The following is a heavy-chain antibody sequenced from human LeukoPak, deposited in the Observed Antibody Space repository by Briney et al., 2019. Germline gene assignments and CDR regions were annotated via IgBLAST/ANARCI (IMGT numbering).Heavy chain of an antibody. Sequence: GGSLRLSCAASEITFRNSAISWVRQAPGKGLEWVSLISAIGDSTYYAGSVKGRFTISRDNSKRTLYLQMNGLRAEDTAVYYCAKDRRIRAVAGKKFYYYGLDVWGLGTTVTVYS. V-gene: IGHV3-23*01. D-gene: IGHD6-19*01. CDR2: ISAIGDST. CDR3: AKDRRIRAVAGKKFYYYGLDV. J-gene: IGHJ6*02. CDR1: EITFRNSA.